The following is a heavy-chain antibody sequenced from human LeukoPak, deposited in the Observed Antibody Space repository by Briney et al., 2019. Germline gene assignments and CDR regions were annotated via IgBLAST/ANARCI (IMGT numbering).Heavy chain of an antibody. CDR2: INSDGRST. CDR1: GFTFSGYW. Sequence: PGGSLRLSCAASGFTFSGYWMHWVRQAPGKGLVWVSRINSDGRSTSYVDSVKGRFTISRDNAKNTLYLQMNSLRAEDTAVYYCAREGGDTAIYYFDYWGQGTLVTVSS. V-gene: IGHV3-74*01. CDR3: AREGGDTAIYYFDY. D-gene: IGHD5-18*01. J-gene: IGHJ4*02.